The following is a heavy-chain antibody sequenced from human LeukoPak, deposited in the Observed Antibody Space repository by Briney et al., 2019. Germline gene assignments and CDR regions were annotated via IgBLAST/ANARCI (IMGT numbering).Heavy chain of an antibody. CDR1: GFTFSNYG. D-gene: IGHD6-19*01. CDR2: ISYEGSSE. Sequence: GKSLRLSCAASGFTFSNYGMHWVRQAPGEGLEWVAMISYEGSSEYYADSVKGRFTISRDTSKNTLYLEMNSLRVEDTAVYHCAKDLIGSGWHNYFDPWGQGTLVTVSS. J-gene: IGHJ5*02. CDR3: AKDLIGSGWHNYFDP. V-gene: IGHV3-30*18.